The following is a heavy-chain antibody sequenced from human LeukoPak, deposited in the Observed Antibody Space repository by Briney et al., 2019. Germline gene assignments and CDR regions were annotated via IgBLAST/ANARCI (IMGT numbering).Heavy chain of an antibody. CDR2: IYYSGST. CDR1: GGSISSYY. CDR3: ARLAIAAAAYNWFDP. J-gene: IGHJ5*02. Sequence: TSETLSLTCTVSGGSISSYYWNWIRQPPGRGLEWIGYIYYSGSTNYNPSLKSRVTISVDTSKNQFSLKLSSVTAADTAVYYCARLAIAAAAYNWFDPWGQGTLVTVSS. V-gene: IGHV4-59*08. D-gene: IGHD6-13*01.